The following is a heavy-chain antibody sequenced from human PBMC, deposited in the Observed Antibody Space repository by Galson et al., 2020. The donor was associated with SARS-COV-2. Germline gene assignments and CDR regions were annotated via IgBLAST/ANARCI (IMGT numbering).Heavy chain of an antibody. J-gene: IGHJ6*03. V-gene: IGHV3-21*01. Sequence: GESLKISCADSAFTYSGYRMSWVRQAPGKGLEWVSSISRSSSYIYYADSVKGRFTISRDNAKNSLYLQMNSLRADDTAVYYCARVGSSSAVNYYYYYMDVWGKGTTVTVSS. CDR1: AFTYSGYR. CDR3: ARVGSSSAVNYYYYYMDV. CDR2: ISRSSSYI. D-gene: IGHD6-6*01.